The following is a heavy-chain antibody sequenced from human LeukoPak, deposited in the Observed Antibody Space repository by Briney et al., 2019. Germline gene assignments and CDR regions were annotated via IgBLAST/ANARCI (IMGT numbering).Heavy chain of an antibody. Sequence: SETLSLTCTVSGDSISAYSWSWIRQPPGKGLEWIGYRSISHSETTNCNPSLKSRATISVDTSKNQFSLKLRSVTAADTAVYYCGRDNWGSIDYWGQGTLVTVSS. V-gene: IGHV4-59*01. D-gene: IGHD7-27*01. CDR1: GDSISAYS. J-gene: IGHJ4*02. CDR3: GRDNWGSIDY. CDR2: RSISHSETT.